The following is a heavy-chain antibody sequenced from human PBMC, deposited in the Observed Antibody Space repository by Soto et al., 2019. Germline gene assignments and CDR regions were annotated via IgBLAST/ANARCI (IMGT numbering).Heavy chain of an antibody. V-gene: IGHV1-69*01. D-gene: IGHD5-18*01. J-gene: IGHJ6*01. CDR1: GVTFSSYA. CDR2: IIPIFGTA. Sequence: ASVKVSCKASGVTFSSYAISWVRQAPGQGLEWMGGIIPIFGTANYAQKFQGRVTITADESTSTAYMELSSLRPEDTAVYYCARGAGRKEYTDMVILLYYGMEFWGQGTTVTVAS. CDR3: ARGAGRKEYTDMVILLYYGMEF.